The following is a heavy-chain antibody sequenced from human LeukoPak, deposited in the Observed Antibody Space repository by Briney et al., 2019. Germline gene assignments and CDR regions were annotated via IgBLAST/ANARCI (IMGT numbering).Heavy chain of an antibody. J-gene: IGHJ6*02. D-gene: IGHD6-19*01. CDR3: ARSGHSSGWDNNRYFYSGLDV. Sequence: GGSLRLSCAASGFTFSSYGMHWVRQAPGKGLEWVAVISYDGSNKYYADSVKGRFTISRDNSKNTLYLQMNSLRAEDTAVYYCARSGHSSGWDNNRYFYSGLDVWGHGAAVTVSS. CDR2: ISYDGSNK. CDR1: GFTFSSYG. V-gene: IGHV3-30*03.